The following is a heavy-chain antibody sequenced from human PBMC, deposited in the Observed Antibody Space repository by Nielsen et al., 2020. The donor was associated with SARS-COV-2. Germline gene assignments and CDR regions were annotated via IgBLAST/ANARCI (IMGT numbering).Heavy chain of an antibody. CDR3: ARGRGRYYGMDV. CDR2: INHSGGT. CDR1: GFTFSDYY. Sequence: ESLKISCAASGFTFSDYYMSWIRQAPGKGLEWIGEINHSGGTNYNPSLKSRVTISVDTSNKQLSLKLRSVTAADTAVYYCARGRGRYYGMDVWGHGTTVTVSS. J-gene: IGHJ6*02. D-gene: IGHD3-10*01. V-gene: IGHV4-34*01.